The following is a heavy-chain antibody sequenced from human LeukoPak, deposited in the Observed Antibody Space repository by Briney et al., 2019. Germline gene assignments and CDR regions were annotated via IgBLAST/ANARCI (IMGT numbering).Heavy chain of an antibody. J-gene: IGHJ4*02. D-gene: IGHD6-19*01. CDR1: GFTFSSYA. CDR2: IYYSGST. V-gene: IGHV4-59*08. CDR3: ARHVYSSGWYYFDY. Sequence: PGGSLRLSCAASGFTFSSYAMSWIRQPPGKGLEWIGYIYYSGSTNYNPSLKSRVTISVDTSKNQFSLKLSSVTAADTAVYYCARHVYSSGWYYFDYWGQGTLVTVSS.